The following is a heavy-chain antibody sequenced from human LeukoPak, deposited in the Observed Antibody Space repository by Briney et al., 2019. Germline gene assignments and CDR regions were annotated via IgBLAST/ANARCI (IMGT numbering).Heavy chain of an antibody. D-gene: IGHD2-21*02. CDR1: GFTFSSYS. CDR2: ISSSSSYI. CDR3: ARDAVTGSDAFDI. Sequence: GGSLRLSCAASGFTFSSYSMNWVRQAPGKGLEWVSSISSSSSYIYYADSVKGRFTISRDNAKNSLYLQMNSLRAEDTAVYYCARDAVTGSDAFDIWGQGTMVTVSS. V-gene: IGHV3-21*01. J-gene: IGHJ3*02.